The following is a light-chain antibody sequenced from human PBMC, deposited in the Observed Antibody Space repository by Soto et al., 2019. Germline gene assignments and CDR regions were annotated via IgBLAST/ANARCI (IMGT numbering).Light chain of an antibody. CDR1: QSVSSY. CDR2: DAS. V-gene: IGKV3-11*01. CDR3: QQRSNWPPKIT. J-gene: IGKJ5*01. Sequence: VLTQSPATLSLSPGERATLSCRASQSVSSYLAWHQQKPGQAPRLLIYDASNRATGIPARFSGSGSGTDFTLTISSLEPEDFAVYYCQQRSNWPPKITFGQGTRLE.